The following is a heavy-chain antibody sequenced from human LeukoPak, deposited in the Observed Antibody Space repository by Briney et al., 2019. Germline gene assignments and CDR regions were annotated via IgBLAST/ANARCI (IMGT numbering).Heavy chain of an antibody. Sequence: SETLSLTCTVSGGSISSSSYHWGWIRQPPGKGLEWIGSISYSGSSYYIPSLESRVTISVDTSKSQFSLRLSSVTAADTAVYYCARHGIPAAGTLGYFGYWGQGTLVTVSS. CDR2: ISYSGSS. V-gene: IGHV4-39*01. D-gene: IGHD6-13*01. J-gene: IGHJ4*02. CDR3: ARHGIPAAGTLGYFGY. CDR1: GGSISSSSYH.